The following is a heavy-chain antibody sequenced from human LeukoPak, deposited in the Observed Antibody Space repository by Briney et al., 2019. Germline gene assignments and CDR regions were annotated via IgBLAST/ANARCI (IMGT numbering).Heavy chain of an antibody. D-gene: IGHD3-10*01. CDR1: GFTFSSYA. V-gene: IGHV3-23*01. CDR2: ISGSGVST. CDR3: ARGSGSLVRYGMDV. J-gene: IGHJ6*02. Sequence: GGSLRLSCAASGFTFSSYAMSWVRQAPGKGLEWVSAISGSGVSTFSADSVKGRFTISRDSSKNTLYLQMNSLRAEDTAVYYCARGSGSLVRYGMDVWGQGTTVTVSS.